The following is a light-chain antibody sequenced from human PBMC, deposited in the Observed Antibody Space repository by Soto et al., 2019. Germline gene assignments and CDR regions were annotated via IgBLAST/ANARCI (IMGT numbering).Light chain of an antibody. Sequence: DVRMAQSPSTLSGSVGDRVTITCRASQTISSWLAWYQQKPGKAPKLLIYKASTLKSGVPSRFSGSGSGTEFTLTISSLQPEDFATYYCLQHNSYPRGTFGQGTKVDIK. V-gene: IGKV1-5*03. CDR2: KAS. CDR1: QTISSW. J-gene: IGKJ1*01. CDR3: LQHNSYPRGT.